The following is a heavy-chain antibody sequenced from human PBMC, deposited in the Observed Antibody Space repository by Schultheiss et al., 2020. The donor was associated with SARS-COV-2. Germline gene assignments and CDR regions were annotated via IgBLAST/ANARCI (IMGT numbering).Heavy chain of an antibody. D-gene: IGHD3-3*01. CDR3: AKGRVGITIFGVVIMGDYYYGMDV. V-gene: IGHV3-53*05. Sequence: GGSLRLSCAASGFTVSSNYMSWVRQAPGKGLEWVSVIYSGGSTYYADSVKGRFTISRDNSKNTLYLQMNSLRAEDTAVYYCAKGRVGITIFGVVIMGDYYYGMDVWGQGTTVTVSS. J-gene: IGHJ6*02. CDR1: GFTVSSNY. CDR2: IYSGGST.